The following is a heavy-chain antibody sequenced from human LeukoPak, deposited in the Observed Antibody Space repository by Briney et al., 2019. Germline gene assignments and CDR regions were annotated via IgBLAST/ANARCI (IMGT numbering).Heavy chain of an antibody. V-gene: IGHV3-23*01. D-gene: IGHD6-13*01. CDR1: GFIFNSYG. CDR2: ITGSDGST. J-gene: IGHJ6*03. Sequence: PGGSLRLPCTASGFIFNSYGMSWVRQAPGKGLEWVSAITGSDGSTYYADSVKGRFTISRDNSKNGLYLQMNSLRPEDTAIYYCAREGFTSSWLYYYYYTDVWDKGTTVTVSS. CDR3: AREGFTSSWLYYYYYTDV.